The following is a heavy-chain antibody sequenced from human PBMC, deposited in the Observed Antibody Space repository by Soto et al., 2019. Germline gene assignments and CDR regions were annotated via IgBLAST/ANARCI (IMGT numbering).Heavy chain of an antibody. CDR3: AREQMATYDY. Sequence: SETLSLTCSVSGDSISSGAYYWSWIRQPPGKGLEWIGYIYYSGSTNYNPSLKSRVTISVDTSKNQFSLKLSSVTAADTAVYYCAREQMATYDYWGQGTLVTVSS. V-gene: IGHV4-61*08. D-gene: IGHD5-12*01. J-gene: IGHJ4*02. CDR2: IYYSGST. CDR1: GDSISSGAYY.